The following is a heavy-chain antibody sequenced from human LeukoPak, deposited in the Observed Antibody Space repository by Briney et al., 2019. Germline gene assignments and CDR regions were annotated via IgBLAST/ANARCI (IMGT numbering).Heavy chain of an antibody. CDR1: GGSISSYY. J-gene: IGHJ5*02. D-gene: IGHD3-10*01. Sequence: SETLSLTCTVSGGSISSYYWSWIRQPPGKGLEWIGYIYTSGSTNYNPSLKSRVTISVDTPKNQFSLKLSSVTAADTAVYYCARSYYYLNWFDPWGQGTLVTVSS. CDR2: IYTSGST. CDR3: ARSYYYLNWFDP. V-gene: IGHV4-4*09.